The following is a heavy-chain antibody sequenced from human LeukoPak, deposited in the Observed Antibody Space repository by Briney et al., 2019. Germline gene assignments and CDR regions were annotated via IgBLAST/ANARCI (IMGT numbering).Heavy chain of an antibody. J-gene: IGHJ4*02. CDR2: ISSSGGSI. D-gene: IGHD1-26*01. Sequence: GGSLRLSCAASGFTFSTYAMSWVRQAPGKGLDWVSAISSSGGSIYYADSVKGRFTISRDNSKNTLYLQMNSLRAEDTAVYYCAKLVGATTNFWGQGTLVTVSS. CDR3: AKLVGATTNF. V-gene: IGHV3-23*01. CDR1: GFTFSTYA.